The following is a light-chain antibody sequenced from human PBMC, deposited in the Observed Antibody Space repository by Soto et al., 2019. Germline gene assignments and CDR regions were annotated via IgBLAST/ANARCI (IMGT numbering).Light chain of an antibody. CDR1: QGISSW. V-gene: IGKV1-12*01. CDR3: RQYYSFPIT. CDR2: AAS. Sequence: DIQMTQSPASVSLSVGDRVTITCRASQGISSWLAWYQQKPGKAPKLLIYAASSLQSGFPPRFSGSGSGTDFTLTISSFQPEDVAVYSGRQYYSFPITFGQGTDWRL. J-gene: IGKJ5*01.